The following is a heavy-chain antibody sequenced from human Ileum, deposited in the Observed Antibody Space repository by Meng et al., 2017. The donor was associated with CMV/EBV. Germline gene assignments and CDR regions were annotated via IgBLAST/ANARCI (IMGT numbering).Heavy chain of an antibody. V-gene: IGHV4-34*01. CDR2: INDGGST. D-gene: IGHD2-21*01. CDR1: SGSFSHYY. CDR3: ARGIQTFVY. J-gene: IGHJ4*02. Sequence: QIRSLTCAVYSGSFSHYYWNWIRQSPGKGLEWIGEINDGGSTNYNPSLKSRVTISLDTSKKQVSLKLSSVTAADTAIYYCARGIQTFVYWGQGALVTVSS.